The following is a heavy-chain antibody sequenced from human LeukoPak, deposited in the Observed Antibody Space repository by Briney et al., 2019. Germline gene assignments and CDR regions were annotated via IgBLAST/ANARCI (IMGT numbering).Heavy chain of an antibody. CDR2: INPNRGGT. J-gene: IGHJ5*02. Sequence: ASVKVSCKASGYPFTDYYMHWVRQAPGQGLEWMGWINPNRGGTDYAQKFQGRVTMTRDTSISTAYMELSRLRSDDTAVYYCARAGSDILTGWIGNWFDPWGQGTLVTVSS. V-gene: IGHV1-2*02. D-gene: IGHD3-9*01. CDR1: GYPFTDYY. CDR3: ARAGSDILTGWIGNWFDP.